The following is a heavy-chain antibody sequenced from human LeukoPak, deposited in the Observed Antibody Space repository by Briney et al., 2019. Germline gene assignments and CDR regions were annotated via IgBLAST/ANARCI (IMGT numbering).Heavy chain of an antibody. V-gene: IGHV3-72*01. CDR3: VRVRHGDSFDF. D-gene: IGHD4-17*01. CDR2: IRNKAADYST. J-gene: IGHJ4*02. CDR1: GFTFSSLY. Sequence: PGGSLRLSCEAAGFTFSSLYMDWVRQAPGKGLEWVGRIRNKAADYSTDYASSVKGRFTISRDDSRNSLYLQMSSLKSEDTALCYCVRVRHGDSFDFWGQGTLVTVSS.